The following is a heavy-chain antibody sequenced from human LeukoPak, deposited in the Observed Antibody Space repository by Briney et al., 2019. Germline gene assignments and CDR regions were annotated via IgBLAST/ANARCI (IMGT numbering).Heavy chain of an antibody. V-gene: IGHV1-3*01. CDR2: INAGNGDT. CDR1: EYTFTIHT. Sequence: ASVKVTCKASEYTFTIHTIHWVRQAPGQRLEWMGWINAGNGDTKYSQNFQGTVSITRDTSASTAYMELSSLRSEDTAVYYCARETSVTQNDAFDIWGQGTMVTVSS. J-gene: IGHJ3*02. D-gene: IGHD4-17*01. CDR3: ARETSVTQNDAFDI.